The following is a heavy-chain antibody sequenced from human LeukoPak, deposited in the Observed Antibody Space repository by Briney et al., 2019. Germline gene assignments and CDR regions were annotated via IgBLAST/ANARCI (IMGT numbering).Heavy chain of an antibody. CDR3: ARDKIEGATNFDY. J-gene: IGHJ4*02. D-gene: IGHD1-26*01. CDR1: GFTFSRYW. V-gene: IGHV3-7*01. CDR2: IKQDGSEK. Sequence: GGSLRLSCAASGFTFSRYWMSWVRQAPGKGLEWVANIKQDGSEKYYVDSVKGRFTISRDNAKNSLYLQMNSLRAEDTAVYYCARDKIEGATNFDYWGQGTLVTVS.